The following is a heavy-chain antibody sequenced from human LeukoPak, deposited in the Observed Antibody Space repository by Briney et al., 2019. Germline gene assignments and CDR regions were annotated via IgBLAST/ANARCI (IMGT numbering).Heavy chain of an antibody. Sequence: GASVKVSCKASGYTFTSYGISWVRQAPGQGLEWMGWISAYNGNTNYAQKLQGRVTMTTDTSTSTAYMELRSLRSDDTAVYYCARGSVGWNDVLGNWFDPWGQGTLVTVSS. CDR2: ISAYNGNT. D-gene: IGHD1-1*01. CDR1: GYTFTSYG. V-gene: IGHV1-18*01. J-gene: IGHJ5*02. CDR3: ARGSVGWNDVLGNWFDP.